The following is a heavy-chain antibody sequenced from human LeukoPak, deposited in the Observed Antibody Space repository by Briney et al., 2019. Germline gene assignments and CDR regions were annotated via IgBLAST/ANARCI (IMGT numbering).Heavy chain of an antibody. J-gene: IGHJ3*02. V-gene: IGHV3-23*01. CDR1: GFTFSSYA. CDR3: ARDQTPPYYYYDSSGHDAFDI. CDR2: ITDSGDYT. Sequence: AGGSLRLSCVASGFTFSSYAMSWVRQAPGKGLEWVSAITDSGDYTNYADSVEGRFTISRDNSQNTLYLQMNSLRAEDTAVYYCARDQTPPYYYYDSSGHDAFDIWGQGTMVTVSS. D-gene: IGHD3-22*01.